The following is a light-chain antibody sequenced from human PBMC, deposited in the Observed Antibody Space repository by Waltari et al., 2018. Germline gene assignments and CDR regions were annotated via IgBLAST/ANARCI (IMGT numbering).Light chain of an antibody. Sequence: EVVMTHSPATLSVSLGERAILSCRASQSVNNNLAWYQRKPGQAPRLLIYGASTRATGIAARVSGSGSGTEFTLTISSLQSEDSAIYFCQQYNRWPPTFGPGTKVDIK. CDR3: QQYNRWPPT. V-gene: IGKV3-15*01. CDR1: QSVNNN. CDR2: GAS. J-gene: IGKJ3*01.